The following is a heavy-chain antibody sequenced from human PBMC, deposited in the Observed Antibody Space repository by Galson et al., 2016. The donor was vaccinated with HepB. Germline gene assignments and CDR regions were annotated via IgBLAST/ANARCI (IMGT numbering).Heavy chain of an antibody. J-gene: IGHJ5*02. CDR3: VRDWGGRGEDNWFDP. CDR1: GFNFYGYE. D-gene: IGHD3-10*01. V-gene: IGHV3-48*03. CDR2: ISTTSTTI. Sequence: LRLSCAATGFNFYGYEMHWVRQAPGKGLEWISYISTTSTTIYYADSVKGRFTTSRDNARKSLFLQMDSLEAEDTAVYYCVRDWGGRGEDNWFDPWGQGTLVTVSS.